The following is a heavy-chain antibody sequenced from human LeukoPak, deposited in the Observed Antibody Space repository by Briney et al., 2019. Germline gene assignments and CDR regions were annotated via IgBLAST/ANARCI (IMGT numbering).Heavy chain of an antibody. Sequence: GGSLRLSCAASGFTFSSYAMSWVRQARGKGLEWVSAISGSGGSTYYADSVKGRFTISRDDSKNTLYLQMNSLRAEDTAVYYCAKDPLIALHDYWGQGTLVTVSS. CDR3: AKDPLIALHDY. J-gene: IGHJ4*02. CDR1: GFTFSSYA. D-gene: IGHD2-21*01. V-gene: IGHV3-23*01. CDR2: ISGSGGST.